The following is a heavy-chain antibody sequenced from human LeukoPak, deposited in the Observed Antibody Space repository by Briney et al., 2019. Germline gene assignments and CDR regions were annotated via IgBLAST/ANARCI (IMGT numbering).Heavy chain of an antibody. J-gene: IGHJ4*02. V-gene: IGHV3-66*01. Sequence: PGGSLRLSCAASGFTVSSNYMSWVRQAPGRGLEWVSVIYSGGGSTYYADSVKGRFTISRDNSKNTLYLQMNSLRAEDTAVYYCARDLSRDQLPNDYWGQGTLVTVSS. CDR2: IYSGGGST. D-gene: IGHD1-1*01. CDR1: GFTVSSNY. CDR3: ARDLSRDQLPNDY.